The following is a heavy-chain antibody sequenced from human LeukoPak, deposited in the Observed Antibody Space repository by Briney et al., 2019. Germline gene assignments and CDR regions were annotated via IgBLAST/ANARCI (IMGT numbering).Heavy chain of an antibody. CDR2: IYYSGST. J-gene: IGHJ2*01. CDR1: GGSISSSSYF. CDR3: ARVYYSNSYDYWYFDL. V-gene: IGHV4-39*07. Sequence: SETLSLTCTVSGGSISSSSYFWGWIRQPPGKGLEWIGSIYYSGSTYYNPSLKSRVTISVDTSKNQLSLNLSSVTAADTAVYYCARVYYSNSYDYWYFDLWGRGTLVTVSS. D-gene: IGHD6-13*01.